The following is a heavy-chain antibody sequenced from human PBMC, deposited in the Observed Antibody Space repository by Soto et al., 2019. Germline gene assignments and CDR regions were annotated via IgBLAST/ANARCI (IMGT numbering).Heavy chain of an antibody. D-gene: IGHD2-2*01. CDR1: GGTFSSYA. Sequence: QVQLVQSGAEVKKPGSSVKVSCKASGGTFSSYAISWVRQAPGQGLEWMGGIIPIFGTANYAQKFQGRVTITADKSTSTAYMELSSLRSEDTAVYYCARDIYCSNTSCYHIGSGDYYYYGMDVWGQGTTVTVSS. CDR3: ARDIYCSNTSCYHIGSGDYYYYGMDV. J-gene: IGHJ6*02. V-gene: IGHV1-69*06. CDR2: IIPIFGTA.